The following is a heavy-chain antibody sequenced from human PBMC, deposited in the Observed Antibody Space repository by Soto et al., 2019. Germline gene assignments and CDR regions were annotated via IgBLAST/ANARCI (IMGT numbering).Heavy chain of an antibody. J-gene: IGHJ4*02. D-gene: IGHD5-12*01. CDR1: GGTFSSYA. CDR3: VRVVAIPGYPDN. V-gene: IGHV1-69*13. Sequence: SVKVSCKASGGTFSSYAISWVGQAPGQGLEWMGGIVPIVDTSTYAQKFQGRVTITADESTSTIYMELSSLRSDDTAVYYCVRVVAIPGYPDNWGQGTLVTGSS. CDR2: IVPIVDTS.